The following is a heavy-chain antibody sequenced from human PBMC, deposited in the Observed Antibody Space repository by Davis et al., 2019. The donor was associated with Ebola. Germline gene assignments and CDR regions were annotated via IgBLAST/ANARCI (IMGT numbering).Heavy chain of an antibody. J-gene: IGHJ4*02. V-gene: IGHV3-30-3*01. Sequence: GESLKISCVASGFNFVNYGMHWVRQAPGKGLEWVAVMSSDGSIKYYAESVKGRFTVSRDNFMNTLFLDMNNLRPEDTAIFYCARAASAYQSYYFDFWGRGTPVTVSS. D-gene: IGHD3-16*01. CDR1: GFNFVNYG. CDR3: ARAASAYQSYYFDF. CDR2: MSSDGSIK.